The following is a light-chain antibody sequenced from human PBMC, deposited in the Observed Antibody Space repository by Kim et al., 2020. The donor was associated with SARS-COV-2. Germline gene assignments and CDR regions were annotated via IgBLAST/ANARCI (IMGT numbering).Light chain of an antibody. CDR2: GKN. Sequence: LGQTVRITCQGDSLSSYYASWFQQKPGPAPVLVIYGKNNRPSGIPDRFSVSSSGNTASLTITGAQAEDEADYYCNSRDSSGNHLVVFGGGTQLTVL. CDR1: SLSSYY. CDR3: NSRDSSGNHLVV. V-gene: IGLV3-19*01. J-gene: IGLJ2*01.